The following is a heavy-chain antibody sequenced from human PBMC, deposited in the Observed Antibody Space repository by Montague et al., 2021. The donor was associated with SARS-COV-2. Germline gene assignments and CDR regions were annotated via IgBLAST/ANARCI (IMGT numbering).Heavy chain of an antibody. CDR1: GGSISSYY. J-gene: IGHJ3*02. CDR2: IYYSGST. V-gene: IGHV4-59*07. D-gene: IGHD3-3*01. Sequence: SDTLSLTCTVSGGSISSYYWSWIRQPPGKGLEWIGYIYYSGSTNYNPSLKSRVTISVDTSKNQFSLKLSSVTAADTAVYYCARGRRRSITIFGVVIIDAFDIWGQGTMVTVSS. CDR3: ARGRRRSITIFGVVIIDAFDI.